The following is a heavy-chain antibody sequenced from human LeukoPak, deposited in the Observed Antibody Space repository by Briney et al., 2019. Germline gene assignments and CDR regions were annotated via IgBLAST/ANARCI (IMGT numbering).Heavy chain of an antibody. V-gene: IGHV4-31*03. Sequence: PSETLSLTCTVSGGSISSGGYYWSWIRQHPGKGLEWIGYIYYSGSTYYNPSLKSRVTISVDTSKNQFSLKLSSVTAADTAVYYCARDAQWLVSRCRAFDIWGQGTMVTVSS. J-gene: IGHJ3*02. CDR2: IYYSGST. D-gene: IGHD6-19*01. CDR1: GGSISSGGYY. CDR3: ARDAQWLVSRCRAFDI.